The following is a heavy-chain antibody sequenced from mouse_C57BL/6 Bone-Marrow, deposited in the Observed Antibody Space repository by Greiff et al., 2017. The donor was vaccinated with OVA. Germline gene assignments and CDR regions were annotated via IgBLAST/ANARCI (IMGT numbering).Heavy chain of an antibody. J-gene: IGHJ2*01. V-gene: IGHV1-54*01. CDR1: GYAFTNSL. CDR3: ARGGPYYFDY. Sequence: VQLQQSGAELVRPGTSVKVSCKASGYAFTNSLIEWVKQRPGQGLEWIGVINPGSGGTNYNEKFKGKATLTADKSSSTAYMQLSSLTSEDSAVYFCARGGPYYFDYWGQGTTLTVSS. CDR2: INPGSGGT.